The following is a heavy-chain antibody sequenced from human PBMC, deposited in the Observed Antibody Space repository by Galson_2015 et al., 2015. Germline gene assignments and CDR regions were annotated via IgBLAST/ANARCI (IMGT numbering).Heavy chain of an antibody. CDR3: ARDEDTAMGKFDY. Sequence: ETLSLTCTVSGGSISSYYWSWIRQPPGKGLEWIGIIYYSGSTFYNPSLKSRVTISGDTSKNQFSLKLTSVTAADTAVYYCARDEDTAMGKFDYWGQGTLVTVSS. CDR1: GGSISSYY. D-gene: IGHD5-18*01. CDR2: IYYSGST. J-gene: IGHJ4*02. V-gene: IGHV4-59*12.